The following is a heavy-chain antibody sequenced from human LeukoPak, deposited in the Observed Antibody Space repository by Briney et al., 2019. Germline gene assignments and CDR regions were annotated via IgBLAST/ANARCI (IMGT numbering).Heavy chain of an antibody. CDR1: GYSISSGYY. D-gene: IGHD1-26*01. V-gene: IGHV4-38-2*01. Sequence: SETLSLTCAVSGYSISSGYYWGWIRQPPGKGLEGIGSLYHRGSNYYKPSLKRRVTISVDTSKNKFSLKMSSVSAADTGVYYCARQVGATIGDAFDIWGQGTMVTVSS. CDR3: ARQVGATIGDAFDI. J-gene: IGHJ3*02. CDR2: LYHRGSN.